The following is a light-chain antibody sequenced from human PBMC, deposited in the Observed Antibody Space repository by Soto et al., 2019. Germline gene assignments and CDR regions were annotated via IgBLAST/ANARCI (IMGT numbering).Light chain of an antibody. CDR3: QQFNRYPQEIT. CDR1: QGISSA. V-gene: IGKV1-13*02. CDR2: DAS. J-gene: IGKJ5*01. Sequence: AIQWTQSPSSLSASVGDRVTITCRASQGISSALAWYQQKPGKAPKLLIYDASSLESGVPSRFSGSGSGTDFTLTISSLQPEDFATYYCQQFNRYPQEITFGQGTRLEIK.